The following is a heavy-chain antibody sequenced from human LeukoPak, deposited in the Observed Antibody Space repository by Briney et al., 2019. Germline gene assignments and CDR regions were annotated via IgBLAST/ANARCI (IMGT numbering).Heavy chain of an antibody. CDR1: GFTFSNYA. CDR2: ISGSGGST. J-gene: IGHJ4*02. V-gene: IGHV3-23*01. D-gene: IGHD2-21*02. Sequence: GGSLRLSCAASGFTFSNYAMSWVRQAPGKGLEWVSAISGSGGSTYYANSVKGRFTFSRDNSKNTLYLQMNSLRAEDTAVYYCAKATRAYCGGDCDFGYWGQGTLVTVSS. CDR3: AKATRAYCGGDCDFGY.